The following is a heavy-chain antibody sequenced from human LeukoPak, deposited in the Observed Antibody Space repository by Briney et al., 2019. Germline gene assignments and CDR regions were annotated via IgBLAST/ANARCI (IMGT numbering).Heavy chain of an antibody. J-gene: IGHJ4*02. Sequence: ASETLSLTCAVYGGSFSGYYWSWIRQPPGKGLEWIGEINHSGSTNYNPSLKSRVTISVDTSKNQFSLKLSSVTAADTAVYYCARDRRVVATTYYFDYWGQGTLVTVSS. D-gene: IGHD5-12*01. CDR1: GGSFSGYY. CDR2: INHSGST. CDR3: ARDRRVVATTYYFDY. V-gene: IGHV4-34*01.